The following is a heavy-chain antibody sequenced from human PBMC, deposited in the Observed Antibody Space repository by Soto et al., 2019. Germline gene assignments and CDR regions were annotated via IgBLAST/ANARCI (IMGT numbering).Heavy chain of an antibody. CDR2: ISYDGSNK. CDR3: AKVWGGPTYYDILTGPHPDFDY. D-gene: IGHD3-9*01. Sequence: QVQLVESGGGVDQPGRSLRLSCAASGFTFSSYGMHWVRQAPGKGLEWVAVISYDGSNKYYADSVKGRFTISRDNSKNTLYLQMNSLRAEDTAVHYCAKVWGGPTYYDILTGPHPDFDYWGQGTLVTVSS. V-gene: IGHV3-30*18. CDR1: GFTFSSYG. J-gene: IGHJ4*02.